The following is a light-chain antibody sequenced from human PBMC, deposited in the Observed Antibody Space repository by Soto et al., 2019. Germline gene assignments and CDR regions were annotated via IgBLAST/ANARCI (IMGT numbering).Light chain of an antibody. Sequence: EIVLTQSPATLSLSPGERATLSCRASQSVTTYLSWYQQKPGQAPRLLIYDASNRATDIPARFRGSGSGTDFTLTITSLEPEDFAVYYCQHRGNWPRTFGQGTKLEIK. J-gene: IGKJ2*01. CDR2: DAS. CDR1: QSVTTY. CDR3: QHRGNWPRT. V-gene: IGKV3-11*01.